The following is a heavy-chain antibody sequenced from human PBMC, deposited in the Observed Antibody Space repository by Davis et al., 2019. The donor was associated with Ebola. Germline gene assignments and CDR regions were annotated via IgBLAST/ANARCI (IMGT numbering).Heavy chain of an antibody. CDR2: LSGSGDGK. D-gene: IGHD3-22*01. Sequence: GESLKISCAGSGFSFSNYWMSWVRQAPGKGLEWVSLLSGSGDGKYYADSVKGRFTISRDNSRNTLYLQMISLRAEDTAVYYCAGDSSGYNGERMYYTYYMDVWGKGTTVTVSS. CDR1: GFSFSNYW. V-gene: IGHV3-23*01. CDR3: AGDSSGYNGERMYYTYYMDV. J-gene: IGHJ6*03.